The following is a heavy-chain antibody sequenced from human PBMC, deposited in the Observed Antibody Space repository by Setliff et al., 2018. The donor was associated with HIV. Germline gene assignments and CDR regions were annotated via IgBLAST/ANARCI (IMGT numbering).Heavy chain of an antibody. CDR2: INHSGST. CDR1: GGSFSGYY. Sequence: AETLSLTCAVYGGSFSGYYWSWIRQPPGKGLEWIGEINHSGSTNSNPSLKSRVTISVDTSMDQFSLKLNSVNAADTAVYYCAAASSWDPLLDYWGQGTLVTVSS. CDR3: AAASSWDPLLDY. J-gene: IGHJ4*02. V-gene: IGHV4-34*01. D-gene: IGHD6-13*01.